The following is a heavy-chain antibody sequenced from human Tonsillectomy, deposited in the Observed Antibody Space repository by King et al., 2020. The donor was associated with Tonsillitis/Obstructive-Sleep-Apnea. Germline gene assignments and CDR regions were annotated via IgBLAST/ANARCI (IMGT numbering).Heavy chain of an antibody. Sequence: VQLVESGAEVKKPGASVKVSCKASGYTFTSYYMHWVRQAPGQGLEWRGIINPSGGSTSYAQKFQGRVTMTRDTSTSTVYMELSSLGSEDTAVYYCARDRRGITIFGVVIMKKNWFDPWGQGTLVTVSS. J-gene: IGHJ5*02. CDR3: ARDRRGITIFGVVIMKKNWFDP. D-gene: IGHD3-3*01. V-gene: IGHV1-46*01. CDR1: GYTFTSYY. CDR2: INPSGGST.